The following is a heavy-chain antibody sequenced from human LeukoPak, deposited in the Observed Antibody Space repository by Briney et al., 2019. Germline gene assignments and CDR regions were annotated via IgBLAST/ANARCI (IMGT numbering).Heavy chain of an antibody. J-gene: IGHJ3*02. CDR3: AKDPVVGAPHVFDI. CDR1: GFTFSTYA. D-gene: IGHD3-16*02. Sequence: GGSRRLSCAASGFTFSTYAMSWVHQAPGKGLEWVAAISGGIMINTYYTDSVKGRFTISRDNSKNTLYLQMNSLRDDDTAVYYCAKDPVVGAPHVFDIWGQGTMVTVSS. V-gene: IGHV3-23*01. CDR2: ISGGIMINT.